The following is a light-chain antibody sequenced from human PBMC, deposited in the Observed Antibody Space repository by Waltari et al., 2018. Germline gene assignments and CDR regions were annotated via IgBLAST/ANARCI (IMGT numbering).Light chain of an antibody. CDR1: QSISTY. Sequence: DIQMTQSPSSLSASVGDRVTITCRASQSISTYLNWYQQKAGKAPRLLIYAASLLQSGVPPRFSGSGSVTDFTLIISSLQPEDLATYYCQQSDTTPLTFGPGTKVEIK. CDR3: QQSDTTPLT. V-gene: IGKV1-39*01. J-gene: IGKJ3*01. CDR2: AAS.